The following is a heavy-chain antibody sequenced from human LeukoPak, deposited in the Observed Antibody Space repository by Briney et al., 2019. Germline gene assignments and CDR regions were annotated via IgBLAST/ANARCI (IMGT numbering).Heavy chain of an antibody. CDR3: ARRYYDFWSGYYPAAFDI. V-gene: IGHV4-38-2*01. J-gene: IGHJ3*02. CDR1: GYSISSGYY. D-gene: IGHD3-3*01. Sequence: SETLSLTCAVSGYSISSGYYWGWIRQPPGKGLEWSGSIYHSGSTYYYPSLKSRVTISVDTSKNQFSLKLSSVTAADTDVYYCARRYYDFWSGYYPAAFDIWGQGTMVTVSS. CDR2: IYHSGST.